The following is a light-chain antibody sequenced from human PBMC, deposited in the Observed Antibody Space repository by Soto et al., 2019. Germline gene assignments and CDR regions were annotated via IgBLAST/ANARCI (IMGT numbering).Light chain of an antibody. CDR3: GTWDGSLSADV. V-gene: IGLV1-51*01. Sequence: QSVLTQPPSVSAAPGQRVTISCSGSKSNIGSNYVSWYQQFPGTAPKLVIYDNNDRPPGIRDRFSGSKSGTSATLGITGLETGDEADYYCGTWDGSLSADVFGTGTKLTVL. CDR2: DNN. CDR1: KSNIGSNY. J-gene: IGLJ1*01.